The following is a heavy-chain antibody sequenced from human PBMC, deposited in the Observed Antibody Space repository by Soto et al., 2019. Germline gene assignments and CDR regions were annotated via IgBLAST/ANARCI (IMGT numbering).Heavy chain of an antibody. V-gene: IGHV3-33*06. CDR1: GFTFSSYG. CDR2: IWYDGSNK. CDR3: AKDRVNHNSVWDPFDI. J-gene: IGHJ3*02. D-gene: IGHD1-20*01. Sequence: QVQLVESGGGVVQPGRSLRLSCAASGFTFSSYGMHWVRQAPGKGLEWVAVIWYDGSNKYYADSVKGRFTISRDNSKNTLYLQMNSLRAEDTAVYYCAKDRVNHNSVWDPFDIWGQGTMVTVSS.